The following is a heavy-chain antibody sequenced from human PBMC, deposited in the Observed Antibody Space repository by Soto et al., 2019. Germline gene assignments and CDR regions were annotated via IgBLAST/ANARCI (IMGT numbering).Heavy chain of an antibody. V-gene: IGHV3-33*01. CDR3: ARSPSPVLIWYNWFDP. J-gene: IGHJ5*02. CDR1: GFTFSSYG. D-gene: IGHD2-8*02. CDR2: IWYDGSNK. Sequence: QVQLVESGGGVVQPGRSLRLSCAASGFTFSSYGMHWVRQAPGKGLEWVAVIWYDGSNKYYADSVKGRFTISRDNSKNTLYLQMNSLRAEDTAVYYCARSPSPVLIWYNWFDPWGQGTLVTVSS.